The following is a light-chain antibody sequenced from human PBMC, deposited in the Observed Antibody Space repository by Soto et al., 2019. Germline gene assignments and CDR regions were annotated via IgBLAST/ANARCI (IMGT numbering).Light chain of an antibody. J-gene: IGKJ4*01. CDR1: QIVGSK. Sequence: EIVMTQSPATLSVSPGERTTLSCRASQIVGSKLAWYQQKPGQAPRLLIYDTSTRATDIPARFSGSGSGTEFTLTISSPQSEDFAIYYCQQYGDWPLTFGGGSKVEIK. CDR3: QQYGDWPLT. CDR2: DTS. V-gene: IGKV3-15*01.